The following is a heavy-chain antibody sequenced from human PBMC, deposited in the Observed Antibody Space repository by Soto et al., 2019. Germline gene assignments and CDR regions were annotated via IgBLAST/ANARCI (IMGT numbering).Heavy chain of an antibody. CDR2: IAYDGSNK. CDR1: GFNFKIYG. Sequence: QVQLVESGGGVVQPGRSLRLSCAASGFNFKIYGMHWVRQTPGKGLEWVAVIAYDGSNKYYAGSVQGRFTISRDNSQNTLFLEMNSLRVGDTAVYYCVKRLKASGTEAFDLWGQGTVVTVSS. V-gene: IGHV3-30*18. D-gene: IGHD1-1*01. CDR3: VKRLKASGTEAFDL. J-gene: IGHJ3*01.